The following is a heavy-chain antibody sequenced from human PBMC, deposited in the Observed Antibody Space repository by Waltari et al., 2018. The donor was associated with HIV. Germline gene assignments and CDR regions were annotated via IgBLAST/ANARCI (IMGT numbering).Heavy chain of an antibody. CDR3: AKDGTFCSSTSCYFNWFDP. CDR1: GFPFSSYA. D-gene: IGHD2-2*01. Sequence: EVQLLESGGGLVQPGGSVRLSCAASGFPFSSYAMNWVRQAPGKGLEWVSVISGSGDSTYYADSVKGRFTSSRDNSKKTLYLQMNSLRAEDTAVYFCAKDGTFCSSTSCYFNWFDPWGQGTLVTVSS. CDR2: ISGSGDST. V-gene: IGHV3-23*01. J-gene: IGHJ5*02.